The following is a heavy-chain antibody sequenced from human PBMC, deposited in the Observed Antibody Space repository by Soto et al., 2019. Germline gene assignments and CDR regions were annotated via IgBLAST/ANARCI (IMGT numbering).Heavy chain of an antibody. J-gene: IGHJ6*02. CDR1: GGSISYEYYH. CDR2: IHYSGSI. D-gene: IGHD2-21*02. Sequence: QVQLQQSGPGLVKPSQTLSLTCTVSGGSISYEYYHWTWIRQSPGKGLEWIGYIHYSGSIIYNPSCKSRVIISVDTSKNQFSLQLSSVTAADTAVYFCAREDDGGDRDYYGLDVWGQGTTVTVSS. CDR3: AREDDGGDRDYYGLDV. V-gene: IGHV4-30-4*08.